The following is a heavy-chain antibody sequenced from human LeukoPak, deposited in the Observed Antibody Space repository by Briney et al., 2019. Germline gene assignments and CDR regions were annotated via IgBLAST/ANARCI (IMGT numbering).Heavy chain of an antibody. J-gene: IGHJ6*02. CDR3: ATGYLVTAGLMDV. CDR2: FDPEDGKT. D-gene: IGHD6-13*01. Sequence: ASVKVSCKVSGYTLTELSMFWVRQAPGKGLEWMGSFDPEDGKTVYAQKFQGRVTMIEDTSTDTAYMELSSLRSKDTAVYYCATGYLVTAGLMDVWGQGTTVTVSS. V-gene: IGHV1-24*01. CDR1: GYTLTELS.